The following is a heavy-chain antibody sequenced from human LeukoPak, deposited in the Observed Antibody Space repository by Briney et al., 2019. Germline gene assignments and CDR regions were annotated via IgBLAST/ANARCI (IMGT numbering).Heavy chain of an antibody. J-gene: IGHJ4*02. CDR3: AKDSRITIFGVVIIDYFDY. Sequence: GGSLRLSCAASGSTFSSYAMSWVRQAPGKGLEWVSAISGSGGSTYYADSVKGRFTISRDNSKNTLYLQMNSLRAEDTAVYYCAKDSRITIFGVVIIDYFDYWGQGTLVTVSS. CDR1: GSTFSSYA. V-gene: IGHV3-23*01. D-gene: IGHD3-3*01. CDR2: ISGSGGST.